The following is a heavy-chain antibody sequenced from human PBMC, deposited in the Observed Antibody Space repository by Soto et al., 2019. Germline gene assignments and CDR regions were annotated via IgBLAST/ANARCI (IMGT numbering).Heavy chain of an antibody. J-gene: IGHJ5*01. V-gene: IGHV4-30-4*01. CDR3: ARGRYCLTGRCFPNWFDS. Sequence: SETLSLTCSVSGDSISTVDYFWAWIRQPPGQALEYIGYIYKSTTTYYNPSFESRVAISLDTSKSQFSLNVTSVTAADTAVYFCARGRYCLTGRCFPNWFDSWGQGTLVTVPQ. D-gene: IGHD2-15*01. CDR2: IYKSTTT. CDR1: GDSISTVDYF.